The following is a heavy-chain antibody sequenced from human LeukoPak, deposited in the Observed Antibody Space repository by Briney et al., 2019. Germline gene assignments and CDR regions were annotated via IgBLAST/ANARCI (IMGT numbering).Heavy chain of an antibody. CDR3: AREASAWVRGVIILSSGFDY. V-gene: IGHV1-2*02. CDR1: GYTFTGYY. Sequence: ASVKVSCKASGYTFTGYYMHWVRQAPGQGLEWMGWINPNSGGTNYAQKFQGRVTMTRDTSISTAYMELSRLRSDDTAVYYCAREASAWVRGVIILSSGFDYWGQGTLVTVSS. J-gene: IGHJ4*02. CDR2: INPNSGGT. D-gene: IGHD3-10*01.